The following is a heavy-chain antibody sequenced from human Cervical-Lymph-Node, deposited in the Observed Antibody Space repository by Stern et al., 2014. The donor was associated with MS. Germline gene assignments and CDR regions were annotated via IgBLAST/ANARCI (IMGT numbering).Heavy chain of an antibody. D-gene: IGHD3-10*01. CDR3: AQDRLVGSGRDDY. CDR1: GFTFSNYA. J-gene: IGHJ4*02. V-gene: IGHV3-23*04. CDR2: ISGSGGST. Sequence: EMQLVESGGALVQPGGSLRLSCVGSGFTFSNYAMSWVRQAPGKGLEWVSYISGSGGSTYYANSVKGRFTISRDNSKNTLFLQMNSLRDEDTAVYYCAQDRLVGSGRDDYWGQGSLVTVSS.